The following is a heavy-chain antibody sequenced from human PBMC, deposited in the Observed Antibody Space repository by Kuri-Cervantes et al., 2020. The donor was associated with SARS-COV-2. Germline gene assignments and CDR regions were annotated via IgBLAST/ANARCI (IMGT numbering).Heavy chain of an antibody. D-gene: IGHD3-3*01. CDR1: GFIFDDYA. J-gene: IGHJ6*02. CDR2: ISWNSGSI. Sequence: SLKISCAASGFIFDDYAMHWVRQAPGKGLEWVSGISWNSGSIGYADSVKGRFTISRDNAKNSLYLQMSSLRAEDTALYYCAKGMGTIFGVVIGSGYGMDVWGQGTTVTVSS. CDR3: AKGMGTIFGVVIGSGYGMDV. V-gene: IGHV3-9*01.